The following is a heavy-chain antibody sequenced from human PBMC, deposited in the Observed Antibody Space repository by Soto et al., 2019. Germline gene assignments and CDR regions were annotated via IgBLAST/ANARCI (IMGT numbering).Heavy chain of an antibody. D-gene: IGHD2-2*02. CDR3: AKTDSRLYDAFDI. Sequence: SETLSLTCTVSGGSISSGGYYWSWIRQHPRKGLEWMGYIYYSGSTYYNPSLKSRVTISVDTSKNQFSLKLTSVTAADTAVYYCAKTDSRLYDAFDIWGQGTMVT. V-gene: IGHV4-31*03. J-gene: IGHJ3*02. CDR1: GGSISSGGYY. CDR2: IYYSGST.